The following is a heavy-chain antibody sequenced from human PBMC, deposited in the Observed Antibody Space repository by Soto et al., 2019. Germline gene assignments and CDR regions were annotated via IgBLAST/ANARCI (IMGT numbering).Heavy chain of an antibody. D-gene: IGHD6-13*01. J-gene: IGHJ5*02. Sequence: ASVKVSCKGSGYTFTSYDINWVRQATGQGLEWMGWMNPNSGNTGYAQKFQGRVTMTRNTSISTAYMELSSLRSEDTAVYYCARAIDGIAAAVDPWFDPWGQGTLVTVSS. CDR1: GYTFTSYD. CDR3: ARAIDGIAAAVDPWFDP. V-gene: IGHV1-8*01. CDR2: MNPNSGNT.